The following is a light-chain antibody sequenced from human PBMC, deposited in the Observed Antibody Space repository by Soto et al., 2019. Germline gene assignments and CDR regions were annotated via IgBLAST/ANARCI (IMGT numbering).Light chain of an antibody. CDR3: QQSYSTPFT. J-gene: IGKJ3*01. V-gene: IGKV1-39*01. CDR1: QSISNY. CDR2: AAA. Sequence: DIQMTQSPSSLSASVGDRVTITCRASQSISNYLNWYQQKLGKAPKLLMYAAASLQSGVPSRFSGSGSGTDFTLTISSLQPEDFATYYCQQSYSTPFTFGPGTKVDIK.